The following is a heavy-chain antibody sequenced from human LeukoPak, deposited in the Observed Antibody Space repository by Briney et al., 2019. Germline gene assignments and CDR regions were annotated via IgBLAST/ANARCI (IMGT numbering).Heavy chain of an antibody. V-gene: IGHV3-20*01. J-gene: IGHJ6*03. CDR1: GFTFEDYG. Sequence: GGSLRLSCAASGFTFEDYGMSWVRQVPGKGLEWVSDINWSRGSTGYADSVKGRLTISRDNLKNSVYLQMNSLRAEDTALYHCARVGSTGWYYMDVWGKGTTVTISS. CDR3: ARVGSTGWYYMDV. D-gene: IGHD6-19*01. CDR2: INWSRGST.